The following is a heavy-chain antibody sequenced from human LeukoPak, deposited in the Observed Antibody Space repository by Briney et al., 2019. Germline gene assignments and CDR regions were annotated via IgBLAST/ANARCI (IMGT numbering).Heavy chain of an antibody. J-gene: IGHJ5*02. Sequence: SETLSLTCSVYGGSFSGHYRSWIRQPPGKGLEWIGELNHRESIVYNPSLKSRVIISIDTSNNQFSLKLSSVTAADTAVYYCVKGEKRGTHDGASWGQGTLVAVSS. CDR1: GGSFSGHY. CDR2: LNHRESI. CDR3: VKGEKRGTHDGAS. D-gene: IGHD1-1*01. V-gene: IGHV4-34*01.